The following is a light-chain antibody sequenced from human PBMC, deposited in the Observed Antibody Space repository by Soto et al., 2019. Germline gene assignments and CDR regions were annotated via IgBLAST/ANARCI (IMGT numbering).Light chain of an antibody. CDR3: QAYDSSLSGFYV. CDR2: GNT. J-gene: IGLJ1*01. V-gene: IGLV1-40*01. CDR1: SSNIGAGYD. Sequence: QSVLTQPPSVSGAPGQRITISCTGSSSNIGAGYDVHWYQHLPGTAPKLLIYGNTNRPSGVPDRFSGSKSGTSASLAITGLQADDEADYYCQAYDSSLSGFYVFGTGTKVTVL.